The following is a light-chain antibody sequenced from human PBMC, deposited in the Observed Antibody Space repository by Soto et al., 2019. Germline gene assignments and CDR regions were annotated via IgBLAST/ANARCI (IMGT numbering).Light chain of an antibody. CDR3: QQRSNWLT. CDR1: QSVSSY. V-gene: IGKV3-11*01. CDR2: DAS. J-gene: IGKJ4*01. Sequence: EIVLTQSPATLSLSPGERATLSCRASQSVSSYLAWYQHKPGQAHRLLIYDASNRAIGIPARFSGSGSGTDFTLTISSLEPEDFAVYYCQQRSNWLTFGGGNKVEIK.